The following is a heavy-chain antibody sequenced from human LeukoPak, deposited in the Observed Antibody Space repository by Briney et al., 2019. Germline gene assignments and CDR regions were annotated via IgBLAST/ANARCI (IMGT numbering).Heavy chain of an antibody. CDR2: IYYSGST. D-gene: IGHD5-18*01. J-gene: IGHJ4*02. CDR1: GGSISGYY. V-gene: IGHV4-59*12. CDR3: ATLRTDTFMGIIDY. Sequence: SETLSLTCTVSGGSISGYYWSWIRQPPWEGLEWIGYIYYSGSTNYNPSLKSRVTISVDTSKNQFSLKLSSVTAADTAVYYCATLRTDTFMGIIDYWGQGTLVTVSS.